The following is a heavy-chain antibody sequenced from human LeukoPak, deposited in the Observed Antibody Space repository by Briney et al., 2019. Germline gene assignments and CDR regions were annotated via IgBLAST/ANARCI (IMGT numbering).Heavy chain of an antibody. J-gene: IGHJ6*03. V-gene: IGHV3-53*01. CDR3: AKDWYYYDSSGYYMVYYYYYMDV. D-gene: IGHD3-22*01. CDR1: GFTVSSNY. CDR2: IYSGGST. Sequence: GGSLRLSCAASGFTVSSNYMSWVRQAPGKGLEWVSIIYSGGSTFYADSVKGRFTISRDNSKNTLYLQMNSLRAEDTAVYYCAKDWYYYDSSGYYMVYYYYYMDVWGKGTTVTISS.